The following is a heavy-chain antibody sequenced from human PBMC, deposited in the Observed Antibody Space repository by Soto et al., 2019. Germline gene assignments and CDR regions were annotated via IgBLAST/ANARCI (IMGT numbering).Heavy chain of an antibody. J-gene: IGHJ6*02. CDR2: IIPIFGTP. CDR3: ASRQGGILDRYYNMDV. CDR1: GGVFRTFS. V-gene: IGHV1-69*18. D-gene: IGHD1-20*01. Sequence: QVRLVQSEAEVKKPGSSVKVSCKASGGVFRTFSIYWVRQAPGQGLEWMGSIIPIFGTPNYAPRFQGRVTISADESTTTAYMELTSLTSEDTAMYFCASRQGGILDRYYNMDVWGQGTTVTVSS.